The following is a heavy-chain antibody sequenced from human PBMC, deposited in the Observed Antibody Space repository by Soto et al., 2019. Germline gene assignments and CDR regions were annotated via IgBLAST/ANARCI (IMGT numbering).Heavy chain of an antibody. CDR2: IYHSGST. CDR3: AREDSSGWSGWFDP. Sequence: SETLSLTCAVSGYSISSGYYWGWIRQPPGKGLEWIGSIYHSGSTYYNPSLKSRVTISVDTSKNQFSLKLSSVTAADTAVYYCAREDSSGWSGWFDPWGQGTLVTVSS. CDR1: GYSISSGYY. J-gene: IGHJ5*02. V-gene: IGHV4-38-2*02. D-gene: IGHD6-19*01.